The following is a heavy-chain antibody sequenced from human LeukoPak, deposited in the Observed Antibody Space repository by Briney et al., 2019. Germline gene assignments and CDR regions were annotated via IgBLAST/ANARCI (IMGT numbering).Heavy chain of an antibody. D-gene: IGHD2-2*01. J-gene: IGHJ4*02. V-gene: IGHV1-8*01. CDR2: MNPNSGNT. Sequence: ASVKVSCKASGYTFTSYDINRVRQATGQGLEWMGWMNPNSGNTGYAQKFQGRVTMTRNTSISTAYMELSSLRSEDTAVYYCARTYVPTSYYFDYWGQGTLVTVSS. CDR1: GYTFTSYD. CDR3: ARTYVPTSYYFDY.